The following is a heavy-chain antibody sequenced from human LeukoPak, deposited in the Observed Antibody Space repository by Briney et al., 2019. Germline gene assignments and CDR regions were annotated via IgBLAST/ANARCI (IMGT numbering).Heavy chain of an antibody. CDR1: GFTFSSYG. CDR3: ARGSAGSHGYFDY. D-gene: IGHD3-16*01. Sequence: GGSLRLSCAASGFTFSSYGMSWVRQAPGKGLEWVSAISGSGGSTYYADSVKGRFTISRDNSKNSLYLQMNSLRAEDTAVYYCARGSAGSHGYFDYWGQGTLVTVSS. CDR2: ISGSGGST. V-gene: IGHV3-23*01. J-gene: IGHJ4*02.